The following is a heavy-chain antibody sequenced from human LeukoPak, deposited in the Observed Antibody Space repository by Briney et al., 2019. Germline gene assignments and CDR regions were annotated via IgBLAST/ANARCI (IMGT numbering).Heavy chain of an antibody. Sequence: GGTLGLSCAASGFTFSSYAMSWVRQPPGKGLEWVSAISGSGGSTYYADSVKGRFTISRDYSKNTLFLQMNNLRVEDMAVLYCAKDWNWAIDYWGQGTLVTVSS. CDR3: AKDWNWAIDY. J-gene: IGHJ4*02. V-gene: IGHV3-23*01. CDR1: GFTFSSYA. CDR2: ISGSGGST. D-gene: IGHD1-7*01.